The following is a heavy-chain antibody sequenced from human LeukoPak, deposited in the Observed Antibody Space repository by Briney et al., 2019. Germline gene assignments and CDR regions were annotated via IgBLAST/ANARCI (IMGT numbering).Heavy chain of an antibody. CDR2: INSDGSST. Sequence: PGGSLRLSCAASGFTFSSYWMHWVRQAPGKGLVWVSRINSDGSSTSYADSVKGRFTISRDNAKNSLYLQMNSLRVEDTAVYYCARDSHRHGLDVWGLGTMVTVSS. J-gene: IGHJ3*01. CDR3: ARDSHRHGLDV. V-gene: IGHV3-74*01. CDR1: GFTFSSYW.